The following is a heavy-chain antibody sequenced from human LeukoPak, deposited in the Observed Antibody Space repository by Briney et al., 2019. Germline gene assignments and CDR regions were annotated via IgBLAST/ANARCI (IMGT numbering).Heavy chain of an antibody. D-gene: IGHD3-3*01. V-gene: IGHV1-69*13. Sequence: ASVKVSCKASGGTFSSYAISWVRQAPGQGLEWMGGIIPIFGTANYAQKFQGRVTITAGESTSTAYMELSSLRSEDTAVYYCARDGNDFWSRNAFDIWGQGTMVTVSS. CDR2: IIPIFGTA. CDR3: ARDGNDFWSRNAFDI. CDR1: GGTFSSYA. J-gene: IGHJ3*02.